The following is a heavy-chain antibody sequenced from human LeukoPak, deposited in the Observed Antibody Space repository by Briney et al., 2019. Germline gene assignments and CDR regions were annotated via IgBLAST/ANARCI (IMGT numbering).Heavy chain of an antibody. Sequence: GGSLRLSCAASGLTFSIYGMHWVRQAPGKGLEWVAVIWFDGSNKHYGDSVKGRFTISRDNSKNTLYLQMNSLRAEDTAVYYCAKDLVSQRGVGSSEKVDYWGQGTLVTVSS. V-gene: IGHV3-33*06. J-gene: IGHJ4*02. CDR3: AKDLVSQRGVGSSEKVDY. D-gene: IGHD3-10*01. CDR2: IWFDGSNK. CDR1: GLTFSIYG.